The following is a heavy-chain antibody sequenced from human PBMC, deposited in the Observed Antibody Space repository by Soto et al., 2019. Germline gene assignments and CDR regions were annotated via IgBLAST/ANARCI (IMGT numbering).Heavy chain of an antibody. D-gene: IGHD3-16*02. CDR2: ISGSGGST. CDR3: ARSSGGVFGIIIEGSNWLAP. V-gene: IGHV3-23*01. CDR1: GFTFSSYA. J-gene: IGHJ5*02. Sequence: GSLRLSCAASGFTFSSYAMSWVRQAPGKGLEWVSTISGSGGSTYYADSVKGRFTISRDNSENTLYLQMNTLRSEDTAVYYCARSSGGVFGIIIEGSNWLAPWGQGSLGTVS.